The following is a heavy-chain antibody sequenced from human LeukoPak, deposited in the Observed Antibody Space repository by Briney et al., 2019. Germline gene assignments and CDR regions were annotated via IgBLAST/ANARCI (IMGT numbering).Heavy chain of an antibody. CDR2: ISGSGGNT. CDR1: AFTFSSYA. V-gene: IGHV3-23*01. Sequence: GGPLTLSCAASAFTFSSYAMNWVRHAPGNGLEWVSVISGSGGNTYYADSVKGRFTISRDNFKNTLYLQMNSLRAEDTAVYFCAKDPSVAGRAEYFQHWGQGTLVTVSS. D-gene: IGHD6-19*01. J-gene: IGHJ1*01. CDR3: AKDPSVAGRAEYFQH.